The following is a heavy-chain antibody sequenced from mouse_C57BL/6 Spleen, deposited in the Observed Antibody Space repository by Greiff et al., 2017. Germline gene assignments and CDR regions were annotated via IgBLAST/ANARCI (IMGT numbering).Heavy chain of an antibody. Sequence: VQLQQSGPELVKPGASVKIPCKASGYTFTDYNMDWVKQSHGKSLEWIGDINPNNGGTIYNQKFKGKATLTVDKSSSTAYMELRSLTSEDTAVYYCASYYGYDGFAYWGQGTLVTVSA. CDR3: ASYYGYDGFAY. CDR1: GYTFTDYN. CDR2: INPNNGGT. V-gene: IGHV1-18*01. D-gene: IGHD2-2*01. J-gene: IGHJ3*01.